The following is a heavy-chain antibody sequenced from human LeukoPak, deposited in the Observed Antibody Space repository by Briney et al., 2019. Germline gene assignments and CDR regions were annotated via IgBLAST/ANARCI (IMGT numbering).Heavy chain of an antibody. CDR3: AREIYSSGWEYHFDY. CDR2: ISAYNGNT. D-gene: IGHD6-19*01. Sequence: ASVKVSCKASGYTFTSYGISWVRQAPGQGLEWMGWISAYNGNTNYAQKLQGRVTMTTDTSTSTAYMELRSLRYDDTAVYYCAREIYSSGWEYHFDYWGQGTLVTVSS. V-gene: IGHV1-18*01. J-gene: IGHJ4*02. CDR1: GYTFTSYG.